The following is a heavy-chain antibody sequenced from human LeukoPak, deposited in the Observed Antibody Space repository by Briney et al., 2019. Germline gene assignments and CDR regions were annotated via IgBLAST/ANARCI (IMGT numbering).Heavy chain of an antibody. CDR1: GGTFSSYA. CDR2: IIPIFGTA. D-gene: IGHD6-13*01. V-gene: IGHV1-69*13. Sequence: ASVKVSCKASGGTFSSYAISWVRQPPGQGLEWMGGIIPIFGTANYAQKFQGRVTITADESTSTAYMELSSLRSEDTAVYYCAREPLSSSWPPDYWGQGTLVTVSS. J-gene: IGHJ4*02. CDR3: AREPLSSSWPPDY.